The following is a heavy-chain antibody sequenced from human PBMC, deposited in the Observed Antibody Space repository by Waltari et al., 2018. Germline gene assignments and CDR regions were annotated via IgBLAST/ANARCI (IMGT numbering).Heavy chain of an antibody. V-gene: IGHV1-69*01. D-gene: IGHD4-17*01. CDR2: IIPIFGTA. CDR3: AFSKLYGDYFYYYYGMDV. Sequence: QVQLVQSGAEVKKPGSSVKVSCKASGGTFSSYAISWVRQAPGQGLEWMGGIIPIFGTANYAQKFQGRVTITADESTSTAYMELSSLRSEDTAVYYCAFSKLYGDYFYYYYGMDVWGQGTTVTVSS. J-gene: IGHJ6*02. CDR1: GGTFSSYA.